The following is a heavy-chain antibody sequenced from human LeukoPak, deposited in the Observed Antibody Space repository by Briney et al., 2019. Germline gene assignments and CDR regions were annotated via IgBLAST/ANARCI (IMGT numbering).Heavy chain of an antibody. CDR1: EVTLADYP. CDR2: IRSKAYDGTT. V-gene: IGHV3-49*04. D-gene: IGHD3-22*01. Sequence: GGSLRLSCTASEVTLADYPLTWVRQAPGKGLEWVGFIRSKAYDGTTEYAASARGRFTISRDDSKSIAYLQMNSLKIEDTAVYYCGYGSTGFFTLSYWGQGTLVTVSS. CDR3: GYGSTGFFTLSY. J-gene: IGHJ4*02.